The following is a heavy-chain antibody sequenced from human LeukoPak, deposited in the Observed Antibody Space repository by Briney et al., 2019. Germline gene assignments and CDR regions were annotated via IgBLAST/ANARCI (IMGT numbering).Heavy chain of an antibody. CDR1: GYTFTGYY. J-gene: IGHJ3*02. D-gene: IGHD2-15*01. CDR2: INPNSGGT. Sequence: ASVKVSCKASGYTFTGYYMHWVRQAPGQGLEWMGWINPNSGGTNYAQKFQGRVTMTRDTSINTAYMELSRLRSDDTAVYYCARSCSGGSCYYAFDIWGQGTMVTVSS. CDR3: ARSCSGGSCYYAFDI. V-gene: IGHV1-2*02.